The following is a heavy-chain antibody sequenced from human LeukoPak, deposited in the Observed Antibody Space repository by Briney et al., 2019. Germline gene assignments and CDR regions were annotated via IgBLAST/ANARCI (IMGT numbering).Heavy chain of an antibody. CDR3: ARAAIEQLEGDY. CDR2: INPNSGGT. V-gene: IGHV1-2*04. J-gene: IGHJ4*02. CDR1: GYTFTGYY. Sequence: ASVKVSCKASGYTFTGYYMHWVRQAPGQGLEWMGWINPNSGGTNYAQKFQGWVTMTRDTSISTAYMELSRLRSDDTAVYYCARAAIEQLEGDYWGQGTLVTVSS. D-gene: IGHD1-1*01.